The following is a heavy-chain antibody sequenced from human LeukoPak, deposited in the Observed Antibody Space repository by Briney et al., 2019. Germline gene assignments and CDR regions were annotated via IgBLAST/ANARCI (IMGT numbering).Heavy chain of an antibody. CDR1: GGSFSNYY. CDR2: INHSGST. CDR3: ASLRGFDP. J-gene: IGHJ5*02. Sequence: SETLSLTCAVYGGSFSNYYWSWIRQPPGKGLEWIGEINHSGSTNYNPSLKSRVTISIDTSKNQFSLKLSSVTAADTAVYYGASLRGFDPWGQGTLVTVSS. V-gene: IGHV4-34*01.